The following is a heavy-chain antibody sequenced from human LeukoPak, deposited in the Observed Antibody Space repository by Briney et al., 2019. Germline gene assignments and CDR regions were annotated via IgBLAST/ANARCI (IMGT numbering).Heavy chain of an antibody. J-gene: IGHJ4*02. CDR3: ARETRGYSYGYSFYFDY. Sequence: SETLSLACTVSGYSISSGYYWGWIRQPPGKGLEWIGEINHSGSTNYNPSLKSRVTISVDTSKNQFSLKLSSVTAADTAVYYCARETRGYSYGYSFYFDYWGQGTLVTVSS. CDR1: GYSISSGYY. CDR2: INHSGST. V-gene: IGHV4-38-2*02. D-gene: IGHD5-18*01.